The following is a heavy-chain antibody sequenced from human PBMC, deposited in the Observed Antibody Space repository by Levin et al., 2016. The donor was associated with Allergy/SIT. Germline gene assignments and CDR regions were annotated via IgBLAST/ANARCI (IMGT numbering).Heavy chain of an antibody. CDR2: ISGSGGST. V-gene: IGHV3-23*01. Sequence: WIRQPPGKGLEWVSAISGSGGSTYYADSVKGRFTISRDNSKNTLYLQMNSLRAEDTAVYYCAKDGEAGDLDYWGQGTLVTVSS. CDR3: AKDGEAGDLDY. J-gene: IGHJ4*02. D-gene: IGHD3-10*01.